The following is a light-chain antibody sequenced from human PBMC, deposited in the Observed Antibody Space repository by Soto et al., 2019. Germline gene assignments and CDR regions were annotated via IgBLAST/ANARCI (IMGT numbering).Light chain of an antibody. CDR3: SSYAGSSNV. J-gene: IGLJ1*01. CDR1: SSDVGGYNY. Sequence: QSVLTQPPSASGSPGQSVAISCTGTSSDVGGYNYVSWYQRHPGKAPKLMIYEVNKRPSGVPDRFSRSKSGNTASLTVSGLQAEDEADYYCSSYAGSSNVFGTGTKGTVL. CDR2: EVN. V-gene: IGLV2-8*01.